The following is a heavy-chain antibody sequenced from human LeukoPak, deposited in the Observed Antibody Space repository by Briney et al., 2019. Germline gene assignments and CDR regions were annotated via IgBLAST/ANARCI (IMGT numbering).Heavy chain of an antibody. J-gene: IGHJ4*02. D-gene: IGHD4-17*01. V-gene: IGHV4-31*03. CDR1: GGSISSGGYY. Sequence: PSETLSLTCTVSGGSISSGGYYWSWIRQHPGKGLEWIGCIYYSGTTYYHPSLTSRVAISVDTSKNQFSLKLSSVTAADTAVYYCARSGTVATWNYWGQGTLVTVSS. CDR2: IYYSGTT. CDR3: ARSGTVATWNY.